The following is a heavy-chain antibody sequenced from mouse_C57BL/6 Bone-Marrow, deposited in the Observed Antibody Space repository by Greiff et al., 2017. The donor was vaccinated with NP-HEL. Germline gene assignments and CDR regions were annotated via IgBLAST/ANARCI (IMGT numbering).Heavy chain of an antibody. D-gene: IGHD1-1*01. CDR2: IHPNSGST. CDR1: GYTFTSYW. J-gene: IGHJ1*03. CDR3: ARSGGYYYGSSPYWYFDV. V-gene: IGHV1-64*01. Sequence: QVQLQQPGAELVKPGASVKLSCKASGYTFTSYWMHWVKQRPGQGLEWIGMIHPNSGSTNYNEKFKSKATLTVDKSSSTAYMQLSSLTSEDSAVNYCARSGGYYYGSSPYWYFDVWGTGTTVTVSS.